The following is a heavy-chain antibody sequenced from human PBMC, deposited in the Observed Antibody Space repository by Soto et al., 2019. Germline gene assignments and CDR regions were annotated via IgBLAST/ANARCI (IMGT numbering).Heavy chain of an antibody. V-gene: IGHV6-1*01. CDR3: ARDHRGAKYGLDV. CDR1: GDSVSSNSAT. J-gene: IGHJ6*02. D-gene: IGHD1-26*01. CDR2: TYYRSKWYN. Sequence: SETLSLTCALSGDSVSSNSATWNWIRQSPSRGLEWLGRTYYRSKWYNDYAVSVRSRITISPDTSKNQFSLQLNSVTPADAAVYYCARDHRGAKYGLDVWGQGTTVTVSS.